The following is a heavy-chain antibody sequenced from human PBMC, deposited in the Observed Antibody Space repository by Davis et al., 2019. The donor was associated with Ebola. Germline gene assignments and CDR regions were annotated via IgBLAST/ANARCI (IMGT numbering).Heavy chain of an antibody. CDR2: ISPNNADT. J-gene: IGHJ4*02. D-gene: IGHD5-12*01. CDR1: GYSFTAYY. Sequence: ASVTVSCKASGYSFTAYYIHWVRQAPGQGLEWMGWISPNNADTKLAKRFQGRVTMTRDTSITTAYMELSGLISDDTAVYFCARGYSYGQELDKWGQGTLVTVAS. V-gene: IGHV1-2*02. CDR3: ARGYSYGQELDK.